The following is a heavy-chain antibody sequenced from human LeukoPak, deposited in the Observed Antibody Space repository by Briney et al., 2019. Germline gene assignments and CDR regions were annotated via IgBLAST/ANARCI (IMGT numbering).Heavy chain of an antibody. J-gene: IGHJ5*02. CDR3: ARRPVAAVVRGYNWFDP. D-gene: IGHD6-19*01. CDR2: INHSGST. Sequence: SETLSLTCAVYGGSFSGYYWSWIRQPPGKGLEWIGEINHSGSTNYNPSLKGRVTISVDTSKNQFSLKLSSVTAADTAVYYCARRPVAAVVRGYNWFDPWGQGTLVTVSS. CDR1: GGSFSGYY. V-gene: IGHV4-34*01.